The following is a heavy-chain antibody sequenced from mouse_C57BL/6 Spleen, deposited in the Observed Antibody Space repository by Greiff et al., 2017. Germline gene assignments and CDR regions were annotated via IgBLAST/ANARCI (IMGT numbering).Heavy chain of an antibody. CDR1: GFTFNTYA. CDR3: VRDFYYYGSSYYYAMDY. CDR2: IRSKSSNYAT. Sequence: EVQRVESGGGLVQPKGSLKLSCAASGFTFNTYAMHWVRQAPGKGLEWVARIRSKSSNYATYYAESVKDRFTISRDDSQSMLYLQMNNLKTEDTAMYYCVRDFYYYGSSYYYAMDYWGQGTSVTVSS. V-gene: IGHV10-3*01. D-gene: IGHD1-1*01. J-gene: IGHJ4*01.